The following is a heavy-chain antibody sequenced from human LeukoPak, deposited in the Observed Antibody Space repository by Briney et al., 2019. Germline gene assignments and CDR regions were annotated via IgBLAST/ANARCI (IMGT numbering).Heavy chain of an antibody. J-gene: IGHJ5*02. CDR3: ARDSAVVAATFWFDP. CDR1: GFTFSSYS. Sequence: GGSLRLSCAASGFTFSSYSMNWVRQAPGKGLEWVSSISSSSSYIYYADSVKGRFTISRDNAKNSLYLQMNSLRAEDTAVYYCARDSAVVAATFWFDPWGQGTLVTVSS. V-gene: IGHV3-21*01. CDR2: ISSSSSYI. D-gene: IGHD2-15*01.